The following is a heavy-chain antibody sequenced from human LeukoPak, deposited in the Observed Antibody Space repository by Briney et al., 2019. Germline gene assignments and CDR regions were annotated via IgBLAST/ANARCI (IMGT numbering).Heavy chain of an antibody. D-gene: IGHD2-2*01. Sequence: PGRSLRLSCAASGFSFSRYGMHWVRQAPGKGLEWVAKMNEYGSEIFYVDSVKGRFTISRDNGKNSLYLQMNRLRAEDTAVYYCARPRGCGSSRCNNFDYWGQGTLVTVSS. J-gene: IGHJ4*02. CDR2: MNEYGSEI. CDR1: GFSFSRYG. V-gene: IGHV3-7*01. CDR3: ARPRGCGSSRCNNFDY.